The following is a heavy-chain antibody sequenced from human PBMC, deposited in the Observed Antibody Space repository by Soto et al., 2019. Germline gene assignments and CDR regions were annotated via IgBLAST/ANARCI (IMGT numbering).Heavy chain of an antibody. D-gene: IGHD5-12*01. Sequence: SVKVSCKASGGSFSNFGISWVRQAPGQGLEWMGGIVPVFGRPNYAQRFRGRLTITADESTSTGYMELISLRSDDTAVYYCAREGSGSNFWGQGTQVTVFS. CDR1: GGSFSNFG. V-gene: IGHV1-69*13. CDR3: AREGSGSNF. J-gene: IGHJ4*02. CDR2: IVPVFGRP.